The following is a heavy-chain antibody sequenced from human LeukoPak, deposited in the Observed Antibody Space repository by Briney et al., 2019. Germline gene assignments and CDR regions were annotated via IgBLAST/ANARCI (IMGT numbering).Heavy chain of an antibody. V-gene: IGHV3-48*03. D-gene: IGHD4-23*01. CDR1: GFTFISYE. J-gene: IGHJ3*02. CDR2: ISCSGSTI. Sequence: GGSLRLSCAASGFTFISYEMNWVRQAPGKGLEWVSFISCSGSTIYYADPVKRRFTISRDNAKNSLFQHMNGLRAEDTSVYYCARAFTVGPDASDIWGQGTMVTVST. CDR3: ARAFTVGPDASDI.